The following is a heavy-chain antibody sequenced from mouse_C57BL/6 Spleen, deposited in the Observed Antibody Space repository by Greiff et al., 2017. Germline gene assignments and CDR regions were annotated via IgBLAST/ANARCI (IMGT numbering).Heavy chain of an antibody. CDR1: GYTFTSYW. V-gene: IGHV1-69*01. J-gene: IGHJ2*01. Sequence: QVQLQQSGAELVMPGASVKLSCKASGYTFTSYWMHWVKQRPGQGLEWIGEIDPSDSYTNYNQKFKGKSTLTVDKSSSTAYMQLSSLTSEDSAVYYCARGGDYDHWGQGTTLTVSS. D-gene: IGHD2-13*01. CDR2: IDPSDSYT. CDR3: ARGGDYDH.